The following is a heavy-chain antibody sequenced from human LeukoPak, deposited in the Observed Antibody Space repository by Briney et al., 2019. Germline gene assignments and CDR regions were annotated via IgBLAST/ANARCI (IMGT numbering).Heavy chain of an antibody. J-gene: IGHJ6*02. Sequence: GGSLRLSCVASGFTFSSYDMTCVRQAPGKGLDWVSGISGSGRSTNYGDSVKGRFTTSRDNSKNTLYLQMNSLRAEDTAVYYCARGGYDLGSGTYGYGLDVWGQGTTVTVSS. V-gene: IGHV3-23*01. CDR2: ISGSGRST. CDR1: GFTFSSYD. CDR3: ARGGYDLGSGTYGYGLDV. D-gene: IGHD3-10*01.